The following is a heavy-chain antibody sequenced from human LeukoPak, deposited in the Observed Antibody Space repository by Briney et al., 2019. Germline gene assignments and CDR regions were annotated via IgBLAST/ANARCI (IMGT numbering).Heavy chain of an antibody. CDR2: IWYDGSNK. Sequence: GGSLRLSCAASGFTFSGYDMHWVRQAPGKGLEWVAVIWYDGSNKYYADSVKGRVTISRDNSKNTLYLQMSSLRAEDTAVYYCAREIWRDSYYYGTDVWGQGTTVTVSS. V-gene: IGHV3-33*01. CDR3: AREIWRDSYYYGTDV. CDR1: GFTFSGYD. J-gene: IGHJ6*02.